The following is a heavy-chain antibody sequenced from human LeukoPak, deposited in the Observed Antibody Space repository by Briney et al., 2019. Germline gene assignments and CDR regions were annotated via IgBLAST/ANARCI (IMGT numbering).Heavy chain of an antibody. Sequence: SETLSLTCTVSGGSISSYYWSWIRQPAGKGLEWIGRIDTSGNTNYKPSLKSRVTMSVDTSKKQFSLKLSSVTAADTAVYYCARVSSSWYQAWYFDLWGRGTLVTGSS. D-gene: IGHD6-13*01. CDR3: ARVSSSWYQAWYFDL. CDR1: GGSISSYY. J-gene: IGHJ2*01. CDR2: IDTSGNT. V-gene: IGHV4-4*07.